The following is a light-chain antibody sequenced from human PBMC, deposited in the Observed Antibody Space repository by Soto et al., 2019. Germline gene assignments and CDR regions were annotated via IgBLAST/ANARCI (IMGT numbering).Light chain of an antibody. J-gene: IGKJ5*01. V-gene: IGKV3-11*01. Sequence: EIVLTPSPATLSLSPGERATLFCRASQSVSSYLAWYQQTPGQAPRLLIYDASNRATGIPARFSGSGSGTDFTLTISSLEPEDFAVYYCQQRSNWPTFGQGTRLEI. CDR3: QQRSNWPT. CDR1: QSVSSY. CDR2: DAS.